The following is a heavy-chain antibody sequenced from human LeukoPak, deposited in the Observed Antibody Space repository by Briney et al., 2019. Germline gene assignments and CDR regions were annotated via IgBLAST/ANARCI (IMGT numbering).Heavy chain of an antibody. Sequence: SETLSLTCTVSGASVSGKFWSWIRHSPGNGLEWIGLVYYSGSTKFNPSLKSRVAMSVDPSNNQFSLSLNSVTTTDTAVYFCVGGGDWLPEYWGRGTQVIVSS. CDR1: GASVSGKF. V-gene: IGHV4-59*02. CDR2: VYYSGST. J-gene: IGHJ4*01. D-gene: IGHD3/OR15-3a*01. CDR3: VGGGDWLPEY.